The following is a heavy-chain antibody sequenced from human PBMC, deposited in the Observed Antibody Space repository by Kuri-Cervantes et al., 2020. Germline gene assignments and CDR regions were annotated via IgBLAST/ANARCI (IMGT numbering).Heavy chain of an antibody. Sequence: GESLKISCAASGFTFSNYGMHWVRQAPGKGLEWVAVISYDGSNKYYADSVKGRFTISRDNSKNTLYLQMNSLRAEDTAVYYCARVVSGGNDYVWGSYRYTELDSVLGGMDVWGQGTTVTVSS. CDR3: ARVVSGGNDYVWGSYRYTELDSVLGGMDV. D-gene: IGHD3-16*02. J-gene: IGHJ6*02. CDR2: ISYDGSNK. V-gene: IGHV3-30*03. CDR1: GFTFSNYG.